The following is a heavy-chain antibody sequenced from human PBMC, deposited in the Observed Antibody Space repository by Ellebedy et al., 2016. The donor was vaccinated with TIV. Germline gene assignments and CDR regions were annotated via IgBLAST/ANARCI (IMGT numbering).Heavy chain of an antibody. Sequence: GESLKISCAVSGFTVSSNYMSWVRQAPGKGLEWGSVIDSSGSTYYADSVKGRFTISRDNSKNTLFLQMSSLRAEDTAVYFCARRSTDFAFDSWGQGTLVTVSS. CDR1: GFTVSSNY. V-gene: IGHV3-53*01. D-gene: IGHD3/OR15-3a*01. CDR3: ARRSTDFAFDS. CDR2: IDSSGST. J-gene: IGHJ4*02.